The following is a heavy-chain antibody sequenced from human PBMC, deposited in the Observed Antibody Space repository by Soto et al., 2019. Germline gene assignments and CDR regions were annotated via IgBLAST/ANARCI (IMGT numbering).Heavy chain of an antibody. Sequence: QVQLQESGPGLVKPSETLSLTCTVSGGSVSSGSYYWSWIRQPPGKGLEWIGYIYYSGSTNYNPSLKSRVTLSVDTSKNQVSLELSSVPGADTAVYYCARDTGEGYYYYGMDVWGQGTTVTVSS. CDR3: ARDTGEGYYYYGMDV. CDR1: GGSVSSGSYY. V-gene: IGHV4-61*01. D-gene: IGHD7-27*01. CDR2: IYYSGST. J-gene: IGHJ6*02.